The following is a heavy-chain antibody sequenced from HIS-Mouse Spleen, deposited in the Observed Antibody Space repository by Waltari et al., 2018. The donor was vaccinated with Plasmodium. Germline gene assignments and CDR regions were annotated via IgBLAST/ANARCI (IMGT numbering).Heavy chain of an antibody. V-gene: IGHV4-39*07. J-gene: IGHJ4*02. CDR1: GGAISSSSYY. CDR3: ARDRITGTSYFDY. Sequence: QLQLQESGPGLVKPSETLSLTCTVSGGAISSSSYYWGWIRQPPGTGLELIGSIYYSGCNTNNPSLKRRVTISVDTSKNQFSLKLGSVTAADTAVYYCARDRITGTSYFDYWGQGTLVTVSS. CDR2: IYYSGCN. D-gene: IGHD1-7*01.